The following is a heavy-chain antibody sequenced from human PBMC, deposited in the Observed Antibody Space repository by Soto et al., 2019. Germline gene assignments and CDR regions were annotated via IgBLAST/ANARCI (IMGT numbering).Heavy chain of an antibody. D-gene: IGHD3-10*01. CDR2: INPKFGDT. CDR3: ARNMDYYYGPGSGNGHGV. CDR1: GYTFTAYY. V-gene: IGHV1-2*02. J-gene: IGHJ6*02. Sequence: QVQLVQSGAEVKEPGDSVRVSCEASGYTFTAYYIHWVRQVPGQGLEWMGWINPKFGDTTYAQDFQGRVTMTRDMSISTVYRELSRLTSGDTAIYYCARNMDYYYGPGSGNGHGVWGQGTTVTVFS.